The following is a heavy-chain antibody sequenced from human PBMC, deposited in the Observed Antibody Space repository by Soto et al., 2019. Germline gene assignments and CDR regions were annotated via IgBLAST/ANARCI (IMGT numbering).Heavy chain of an antibody. V-gene: IGHV3-48*02. CDR3: ARVVVVIPPGYYYAMDV. J-gene: IGHJ6*02. CDR1: GFTFSSFH. CDR2: ITSSSDTI. D-gene: IGHD3-22*01. Sequence: PGGSLRLSCAASGFTFSSFHINLVRHAPGRGLEWVAYITSSSDTIYYSDSVKGRFTISRDNGKNSLFLQMNSLRDEDTAVYYCARVVVVIPPGYYYAMDVWGQGTTVTVSS.